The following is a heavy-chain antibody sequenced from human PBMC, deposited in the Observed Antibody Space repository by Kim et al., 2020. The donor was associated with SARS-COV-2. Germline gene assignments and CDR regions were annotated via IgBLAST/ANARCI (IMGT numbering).Heavy chain of an antibody. J-gene: IGHJ5*02. Sequence: SETLSLTCTVSGGSISSGGYYWSWIRQHPGKGLEWIGYIYYSGSTYYNPSLKSRVTISVDTSKNQFSLKLSSVTAADTAVYYCARDDAPNGSDGYIHWFDPWGQGTLVTVSS. CDR3: ARDDAPNGSDGYIHWFDP. V-gene: IGHV4-31*03. CDR2: IYYSGST. D-gene: IGHD3-10*01. CDR1: GGSISSGGYY.